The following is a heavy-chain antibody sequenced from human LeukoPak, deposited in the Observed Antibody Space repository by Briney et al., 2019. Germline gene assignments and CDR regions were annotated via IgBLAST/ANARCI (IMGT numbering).Heavy chain of an antibody. CDR3: AHRRHSSSWYDY. V-gene: IGHV2-5*01. CDR2: IYWNDDK. J-gene: IGHJ4*02. D-gene: IGHD6-13*01. CDR1: GLPLRTSGEG. Sequence: ESGPTLVNPTQTLTLTCTFSGLPLRTSGEGVGWIRQPPGKALEWLALIYWNDDKRYSPSLKNRLTITKDTSKNQVVLTVTNMDTVHTATYYCAHRRHSSSWYDYWGQGTLVTVSS.